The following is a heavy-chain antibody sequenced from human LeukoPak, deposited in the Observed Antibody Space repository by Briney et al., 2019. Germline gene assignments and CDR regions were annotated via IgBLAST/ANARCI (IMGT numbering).Heavy chain of an antibody. CDR2: IYYSGST. Sequence: SETLSLTCAVYIDSFSNYHWNWIRQPPGKGLEWIGSIYYSGSTYYNPSLKGRVTISVDTSKNQFSLKLSSVTAADTAVYYCARPRVGATPFDAFDIWGQGTMVTVSS. D-gene: IGHD1-26*01. J-gene: IGHJ3*02. CDR1: IDSFSNYH. CDR3: ARPRVGATPFDAFDI. V-gene: IGHV4-39*07.